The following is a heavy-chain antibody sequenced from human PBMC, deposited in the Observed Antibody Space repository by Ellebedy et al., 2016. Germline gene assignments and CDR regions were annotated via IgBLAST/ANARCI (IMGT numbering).Heavy chain of an antibody. J-gene: IGHJ2*01. V-gene: IGHV3-30-3*01. CDR1: GFTFSSYD. Sequence: GGSLRLSCAASGFTFSSYDMHWVRQAPGKGLEWVAIISYDGSNKYYADSVKGRFTISRDNSKNTLYLQMNSLRVEDTAVYYCARQGGGPGNWYFDLWGRGTLVTVSS. CDR2: ISYDGSNK. D-gene: IGHD3-10*01. CDR3: ARQGGGPGNWYFDL.